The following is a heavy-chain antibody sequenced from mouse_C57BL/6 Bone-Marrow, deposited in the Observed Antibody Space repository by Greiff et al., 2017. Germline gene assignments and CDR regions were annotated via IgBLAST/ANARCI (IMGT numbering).Heavy chain of an antibody. CDR2: IYPGGGYT. CDR3: ASTVVTSWFAY. CDR1: GYTFTNYW. Sequence: VQLQQSGAELVRPGTSVKMSCKASGYTFTNYWIGWAKQRPGHGLEWIGDIYPGGGYTNYNEKFKGKATLTADKSSSTAYMQLSSLTSEDSAIYYCASTVVTSWFAYWGQGTLVTVSA. V-gene: IGHV1-63*01. D-gene: IGHD2-2*01. J-gene: IGHJ3*01.